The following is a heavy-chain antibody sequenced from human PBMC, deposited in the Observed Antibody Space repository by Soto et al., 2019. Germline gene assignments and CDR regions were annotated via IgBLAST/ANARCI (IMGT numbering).Heavy chain of an antibody. J-gene: IGHJ6*02. CDR1: GYSFTSYW. V-gene: IGHV5-51*01. CDR2: IYPGDSDT. CDR3: ARGNCSGGSCYPRYYYYYYSMDV. Sequence: PGESLKISCKGSGYSFTSYWIGWVRQMPGKGLEWMGIIYPGDSDTRYSPSFQGQVTISADKSISTAYLQWSSLKASDTAMYYCARGNCSGGSCYPRYYYYYYSMDVWGQGTTVTVSS. D-gene: IGHD2-15*01.